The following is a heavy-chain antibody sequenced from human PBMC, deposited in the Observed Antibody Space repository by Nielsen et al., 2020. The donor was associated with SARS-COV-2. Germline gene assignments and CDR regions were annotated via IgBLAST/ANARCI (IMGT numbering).Heavy chain of an antibody. CDR1: GGSVSSGSYY. Sequence: SETLSLTCTVSGGSVSSGSYYWSWIRQPPGKGLEWIGYIYYSGNTNYNPSLKSRVTISVDTSKNQFSLKLSSVTAADTAVYYCARGKGYYYYMDVWGKGTTVTVSS. CDR2: IYYSGNT. CDR3: ARGKGYYYYMDV. J-gene: IGHJ6*03. V-gene: IGHV4-61*01.